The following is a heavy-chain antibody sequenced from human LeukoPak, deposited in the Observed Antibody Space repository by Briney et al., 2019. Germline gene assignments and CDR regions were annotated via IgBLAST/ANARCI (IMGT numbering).Heavy chain of an antibody. CDR2: IYYSGST. J-gene: IGHJ4*02. V-gene: IGHV4-59*08. Sequence: SETLSLTCTVSGGSISSYYWSWIRQPPGKGLEWIGYIYYSGSTNYNPSLKSRVTISVDTSKNQFSLKLSSVTAADTAVYYCARHPGITMVRGALYYFDYWGQGTLVTVSS. CDR1: GGSISSYY. D-gene: IGHD3-10*01. CDR3: ARHPGITMVRGALYYFDY.